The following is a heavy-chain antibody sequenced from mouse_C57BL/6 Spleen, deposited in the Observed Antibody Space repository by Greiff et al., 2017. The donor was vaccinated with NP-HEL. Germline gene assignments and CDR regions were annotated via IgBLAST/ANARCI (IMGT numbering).Heavy chain of an antibody. CDR2: IDPEDGDT. CDR1: GFNIKDYY. Sequence: EVQLQQSGAELVRPGASVKLSCTASGFNIKDYYMHWVKQRPEQGLEWIGRIDPEDGDTEYAPKFQGKATMTADTSSNTAYLQLSSLTSEDTAVYYCTAHGSSLYYYAMDYWGQGTSVTVSA. D-gene: IGHD1-1*01. V-gene: IGHV14-1*01. J-gene: IGHJ4*01. CDR3: TAHGSSLYYYAMDY.